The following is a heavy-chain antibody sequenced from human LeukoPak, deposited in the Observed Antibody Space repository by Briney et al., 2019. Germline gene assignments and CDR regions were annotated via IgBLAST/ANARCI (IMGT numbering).Heavy chain of an antibody. V-gene: IGHV4-38-2*02. Sequence: SETLSLTCTVSGYSISSGYYWAWIGPPPGKGLEWIGSIYHSGSTYYNPSLKRRVTISVDTSKNQFSLKLSSVTAADTAVYYCARLGYVSYGYYCYMDVWGKGTTVTVSS. CDR1: GYSISSGYY. J-gene: IGHJ6*03. D-gene: IGHD5-12*01. CDR2: IYHSGST. CDR3: ARLGYVSYGYYCYMDV.